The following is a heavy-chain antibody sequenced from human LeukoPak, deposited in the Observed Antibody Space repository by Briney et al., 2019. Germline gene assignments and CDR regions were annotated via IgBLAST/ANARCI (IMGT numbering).Heavy chain of an antibody. Sequence: SETLSLTCTVSGGSVSSGSYYWSWIRQPPGKGLEWIGYIYNSGSTNYNPSLKSRVSISVDTSKNQFSLKLTSVTAADTAVYYCARDRGWATVASTYWYFDLWGRGTLVTVSS. V-gene: IGHV4-61*01. CDR2: IYNSGST. D-gene: IGHD4-23*01. J-gene: IGHJ2*01. CDR3: ARDRGWATVASTYWYFDL. CDR1: GGSVSSGSYY.